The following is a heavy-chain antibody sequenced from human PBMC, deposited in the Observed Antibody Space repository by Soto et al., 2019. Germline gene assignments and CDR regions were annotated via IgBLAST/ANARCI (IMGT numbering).Heavy chain of an antibody. CDR3: ARVSMYDIMTGYYNSGIDY. CDR2: IWYDGSNK. Sequence: GGSLRLSCAASGFTFSSYGMHWVRQAPGKGLEWVAVIWYDGSNKYYADSVKGRFTISRDNSKNTLYLQMNSLRAEDTAVYYCARVSMYDIMTGYYNSGIDYWGQGTLVTVSS. CDR1: GFTFSSYG. V-gene: IGHV3-33*01. D-gene: IGHD3-9*01. J-gene: IGHJ4*02.